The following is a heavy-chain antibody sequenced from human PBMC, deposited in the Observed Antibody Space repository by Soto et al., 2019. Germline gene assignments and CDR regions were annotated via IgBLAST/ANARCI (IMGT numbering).Heavy chain of an antibody. V-gene: IGHV1-2*02. J-gene: IGHJ4*02. D-gene: IGHD6-6*01. CDR2: INPNSGGT. Sequence: ASVKVSCKASGYTFTDYYIHCVRQAPGQGLEWMGWINPNSGGTNSAQNFQGRVTMTRDTSISTAYMELSRLRSDDTAVYFCAKLGQYSTSAGQLDYWGQGTLVTVS. CDR1: GYTFTDYY. CDR3: AKLGQYSTSAGQLDY.